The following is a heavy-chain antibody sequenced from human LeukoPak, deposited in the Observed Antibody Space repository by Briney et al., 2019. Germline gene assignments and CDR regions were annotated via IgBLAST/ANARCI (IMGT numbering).Heavy chain of an antibody. CDR3: ASSPQQPDYYYYMDV. CDR2: IYTSGST. CDR1: GGSISSGSYY. V-gene: IGHV4-61*02. Sequence: PSETLSLTCTVSGGSISSGSYYWSWIRQPAGKGLEWIGRIYTSGSTNYNPSLKSRVTISVDTSKNQFALKLSSVTAADTAVYYCASSPQQPDYYYYMDVWGKGTTVTVSS. J-gene: IGHJ6*03. D-gene: IGHD6-13*01.